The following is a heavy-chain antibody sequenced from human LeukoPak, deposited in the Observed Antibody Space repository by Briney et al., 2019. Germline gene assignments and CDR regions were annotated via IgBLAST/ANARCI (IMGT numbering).Heavy chain of an antibody. D-gene: IGHD3-10*01. J-gene: IGHJ4*02. CDR2: IYYSGNT. CDR3: AREEFVSIDY. Sequence: SETLSLTCTVYGDSISSSSSYWGWIRQPPGKGLEWIGSIYYSGNTYYNTSLKSRVTISVDTSKNQFSLKLNSVTAADTAVYYCAREEFVSIDYWGQGTLVTVSS. V-gene: IGHV4-39*02. CDR1: GDSISSSSSY.